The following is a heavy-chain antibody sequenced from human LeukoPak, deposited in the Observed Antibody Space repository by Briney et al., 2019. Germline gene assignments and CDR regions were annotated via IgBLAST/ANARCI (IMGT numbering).Heavy chain of an antibody. D-gene: IGHD1-26*01. Sequence: PGGSLRLSCAASGFTFSTYWMIWVRQAPGKGLEWVANINQDGSEKDYVDSVKGRFTISRDNAKNSLSLEMNNLRAEDTAVYYCARGTSNLGVWGQGILVTVSS. CDR1: GFTFSTYW. CDR2: INQDGSEK. CDR3: ARGTSNLGV. J-gene: IGHJ4*02. V-gene: IGHV3-7*05.